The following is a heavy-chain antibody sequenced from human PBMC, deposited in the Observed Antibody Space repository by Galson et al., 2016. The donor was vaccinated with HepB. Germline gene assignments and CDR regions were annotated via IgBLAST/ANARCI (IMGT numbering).Heavy chain of an antibody. J-gene: IGHJ4*02. V-gene: IGHV3-53*01. CDR1: GFTVSFNS. Sequence: SLRLSCAVSGFTVSFNSMSWVRQAPGKGLEWISVIHRGGNTDYADSVKGRFSISTENSKNTLSLEMNSLRVEDSAVYFCARAPGWRGFWGQGTLVIVSS. D-gene: IGHD3-3*01. CDR2: IHRGGNT. CDR3: ARAPGWRGF.